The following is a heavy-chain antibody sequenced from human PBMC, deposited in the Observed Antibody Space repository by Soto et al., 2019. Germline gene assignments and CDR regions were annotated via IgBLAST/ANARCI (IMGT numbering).Heavy chain of an antibody. CDR1: GTSISSYY. D-gene: IGHD2-8*01. J-gene: IGHJ4*02. CDR3: ARSNSYDIAY. V-gene: IGHV4-59*01. CDR2: IHYSGTT. Sequence: SETLSLTCTVSGTSISSYYWSWIRQPPGKGLEWIANIHYSGTTNYNPSLASRVTLSVDTSKNQFSLKMTSVTAADRDMYFCARSNSYDIAYWGRGTLVTVSS.